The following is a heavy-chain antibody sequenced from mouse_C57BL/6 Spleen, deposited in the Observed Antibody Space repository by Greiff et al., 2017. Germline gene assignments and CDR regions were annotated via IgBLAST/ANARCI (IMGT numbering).Heavy chain of an antibody. J-gene: IGHJ1*03. CDR3: AREGTIGYFDV. D-gene: IGHD1-1*02. V-gene: IGHV1-80*01. Sequence: QVQLQQSGAELVKPGASVKISCKASGYAFSSYWMNWVKQRPGKGLEWIGQIYPGDGDTNYNGKFKGKATLTADKSSSTAYMQLSSLTSEDAAVYCCAREGTIGYFDVWGTGTTVTVSS. CDR2: IYPGDGDT. CDR1: GYAFSSYW.